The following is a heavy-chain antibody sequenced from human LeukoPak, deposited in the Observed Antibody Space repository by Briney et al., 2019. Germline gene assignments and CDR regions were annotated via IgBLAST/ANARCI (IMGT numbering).Heavy chain of an antibody. D-gene: IGHD3-22*01. V-gene: IGHV4-38-2*02. CDR3: ARGSTMIVVVDAFDI. CDR2: IYHSGST. Sequence: PSETLSLTCTVSGYSISSGYYWGWIRQPPGKGLEWIGSIYHSGSTYYNPSLKSRVTISVDTSKNQFSLKLSSVTAADTAVYYCARGSTMIVVVDAFDIWGQGTMVTVSS. CDR1: GYSISSGYY. J-gene: IGHJ3*02.